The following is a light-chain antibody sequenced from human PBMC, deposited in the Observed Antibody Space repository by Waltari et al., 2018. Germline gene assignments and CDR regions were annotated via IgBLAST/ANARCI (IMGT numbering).Light chain of an antibody. CDR3: QHYNSFPLT. CDR2: SAS. J-gene: IGKJ4*01. Sequence: DIQMTQSPSSLSESVGDRVTITCRASQDINLYVAWFQQRPGKAPKSLIYSASILLSGVPSRFSGSGSGTEFTLTISDLQPEDFATYYCQHYNSFPLTFGGGTKVEIK. CDR1: QDINLY. V-gene: IGKV1-16*01.